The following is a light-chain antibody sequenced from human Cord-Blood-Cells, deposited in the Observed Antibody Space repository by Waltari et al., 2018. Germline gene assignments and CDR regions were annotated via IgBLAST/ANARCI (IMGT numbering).Light chain of an antibody. V-gene: IGKV1-39*01. CDR2: AAS. Sequence: DNKMTQSPSSLSASVGDRVTITCRASQSISSYLNWYQQKPGKAPKLLIYAASSLQSGVPSSFSGSRSGTEFTLTISSLQPEDFATYYCQQSYSTPYTFGQGTKLEIK. J-gene: IGKJ2*01. CDR3: QQSYSTPYT. CDR1: QSISSY.